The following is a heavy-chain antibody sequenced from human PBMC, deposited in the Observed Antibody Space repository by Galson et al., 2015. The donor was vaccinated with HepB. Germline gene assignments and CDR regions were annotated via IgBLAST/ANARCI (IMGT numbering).Heavy chain of an antibody. CDR2: IYYSGST. J-gene: IGHJ4*02. CDR3: ARDLSDILTGPQFDY. CDR1: GGSISSSSYY. Sequence: QVQLQESGPGLVKPSETLSPPGTVSGGSISSSSYYWGWIRQPPGKGLEWIGSIYYSGSTYYNPSLKSRVTISVDTSKNQFSLKLSSVTAADTAVYYCARDLSDILTGPQFDYWGQGTLVTVSS. V-gene: IGHV4-39*07. D-gene: IGHD3-9*01.